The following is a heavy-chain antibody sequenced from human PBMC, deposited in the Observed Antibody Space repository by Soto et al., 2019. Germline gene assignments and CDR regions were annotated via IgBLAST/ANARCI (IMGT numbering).Heavy chain of an antibody. D-gene: IGHD6-13*01. CDR1: GFTFSSYG. CDR2: ISYDGSNK. Sequence: QVQLVESGGGVVQPGRSLRLSCAASGFTFSSYGMHWVRQAPGKGLEWVAVISYDGSNKYYADSVKGRFTISRDNSKNTLYLQMNSLRAEDTAVYYCAKDEGIAAPLYWGQGTLVTVSS. J-gene: IGHJ4*02. V-gene: IGHV3-30*18. CDR3: AKDEGIAAPLY.